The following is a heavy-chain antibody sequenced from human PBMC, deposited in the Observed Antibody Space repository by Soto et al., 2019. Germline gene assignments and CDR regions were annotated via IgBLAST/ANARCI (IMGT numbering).Heavy chain of an antibody. CDR2: IYYSGST. V-gene: IGHV4-30-4*01. CDR1: GGSINSGDYY. CDR3: ATVPTYYYDRSGYANAFDI. Sequence: SETLCLTCSVSGGSINSGDYYWSWIRQPPGKGLEWIGYIYYSGSTYHNPSLKSRINISLDTSKNQFSLKLSSVTAADTAVYYCATVPTYYYDRSGYANAFDICGQGTRVIVSS. J-gene: IGHJ3*02. D-gene: IGHD3-22*01.